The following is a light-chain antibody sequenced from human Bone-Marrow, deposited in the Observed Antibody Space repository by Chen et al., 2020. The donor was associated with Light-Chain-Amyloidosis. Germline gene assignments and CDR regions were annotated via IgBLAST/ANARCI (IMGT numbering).Light chain of an antibody. CDR3: SSYTITNTLV. CDR2: EVT. V-gene: IGLV2-14*01. J-gene: IGLJ1*01. CDR1: SSDVGGDNH. Sequence: QSALTQSASVSGSPGQSITISFTGTSSDVGGDNHVSWYQQHPDKAPKLMIYEVTNRPSWVPDRFSGSKSDNTASLTISGLQTEDEADYFCSSYTITNTLVFGSGTRVTVL.